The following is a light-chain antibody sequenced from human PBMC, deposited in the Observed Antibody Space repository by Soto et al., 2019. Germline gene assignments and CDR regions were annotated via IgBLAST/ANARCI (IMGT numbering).Light chain of an antibody. V-gene: IGLV2-14*01. J-gene: IGLJ3*02. CDR1: TSDVGTYNY. CDR2: DVS. CDR3: SSYTSSKSWI. Sequence: QSALTQPASVSGSPGQSITISCTGTTSDVGTYNYVSWYQQHPGEAPKLIIYDVSNRPSGVSIRFSGSKSGNTASLTISGLQAEDEAEYYCSSYTSSKSWIFGGGTKVTVL.